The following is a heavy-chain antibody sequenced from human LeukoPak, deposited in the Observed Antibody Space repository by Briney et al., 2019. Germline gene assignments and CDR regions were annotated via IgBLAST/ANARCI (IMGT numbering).Heavy chain of an antibody. J-gene: IGHJ4*02. CDR1: GFTFSSYW. CDR2: IKQDGSEK. Sequence: PGGSLRLSCAASGFTFSSYWMSWVRQAPGKGLEWVANIKQDGSEKYYADSVKGRFTISRDNSKNTLYLQMNSLRAEDTAVYYCAKIYSSGWDDYWGQGTLVTVSS. D-gene: IGHD6-19*01. CDR3: AKIYSSGWDDY. V-gene: IGHV3-7*01.